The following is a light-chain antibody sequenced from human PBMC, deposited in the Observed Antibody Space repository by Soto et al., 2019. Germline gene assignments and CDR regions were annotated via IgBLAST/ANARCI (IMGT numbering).Light chain of an antibody. CDR2: WAS. CDR1: QSVLYSSNNKNY. Sequence: DIVMTQSPDSLAVSLGERATINCKSSQSVLYSSNNKNYLAWYQQRPGQPPKLLIYWASTRESGVPDRFSGSGSGKDYNLPITSLQAEDVAVYYCQQYESTPPTFGQGTKLEIK. CDR3: QQYESTPPT. J-gene: IGKJ2*01. V-gene: IGKV4-1*01.